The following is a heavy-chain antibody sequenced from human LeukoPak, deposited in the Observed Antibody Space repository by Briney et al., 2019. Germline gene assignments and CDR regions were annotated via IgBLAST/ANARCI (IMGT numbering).Heavy chain of an antibody. V-gene: IGHV4-34*01. CDR2: INHSGST. D-gene: IGHD4-17*01. CDR1: GESFSGHC. Sequence: PSETLSLTCAVYGESFSGHCWSWIRQPPGKGLEWIGEINHSGSTNYSPSLKSRVTISLDTSKNQFSLNLSSVTAADTAVYYCARHPRLRPYYFDYWGQGTLVTVPS. CDR3: ARHPRLRPYYFDY. J-gene: IGHJ4*02.